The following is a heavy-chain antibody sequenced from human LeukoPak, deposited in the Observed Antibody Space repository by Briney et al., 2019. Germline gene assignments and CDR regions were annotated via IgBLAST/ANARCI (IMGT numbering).Heavy chain of an antibody. J-gene: IGHJ6*03. Sequence: SETLSLTCAVSGDSISTSNSYWGWIRRPPGKGLEWIGSIYYSGSTYYNPSLKSRVTISVDTSKNQFSLKLSSVTAADTAVYYCARVKVPSEGSGSYYYYYMDVWGKGTTVTISS. V-gene: IGHV4-39*07. CDR2: IYYSGST. D-gene: IGHD3-10*01. CDR3: ARVKVPSEGSGSYYYYYMDV. CDR1: GDSISTSNSY.